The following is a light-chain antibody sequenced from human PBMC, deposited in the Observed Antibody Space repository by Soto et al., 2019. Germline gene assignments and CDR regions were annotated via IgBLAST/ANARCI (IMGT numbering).Light chain of an antibody. CDR3: GSWDSSLSAYV. CDR1: SSNIGGNS. Sequence: QAVMTQPPSVSAAPGQKVTISGSGSSSNIGGNSVSWYQQLPGTAPKLLIYDDNKRPSGIPDRFSGSKSGTSATLGITGCQTGDEADYYCGSWDSSLSAYVFGTGTKLTVL. J-gene: IGLJ1*01. CDR2: DDN. V-gene: IGLV1-51*01.